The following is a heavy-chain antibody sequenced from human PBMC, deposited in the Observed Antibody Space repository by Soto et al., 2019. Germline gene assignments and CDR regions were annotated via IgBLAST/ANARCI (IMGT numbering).Heavy chain of an antibody. CDR1: EFTFSSYV. J-gene: IGHJ4*02. D-gene: IGHD2-15*01. CDR3: AKGSGASRPYYFDY. Sequence: EVQLLESGGDLVQPGGSLRLSCAASEFTFSSYVMSWVRQAPGKGLEWVSAITGSGGDTYSADSVKGRFTISRDNSKNTLYLQMNSLRAEDTAVYYCAKGSGASRPYYFDYWGQGTLVTVSS. CDR2: ITGSGGDT. V-gene: IGHV3-23*01.